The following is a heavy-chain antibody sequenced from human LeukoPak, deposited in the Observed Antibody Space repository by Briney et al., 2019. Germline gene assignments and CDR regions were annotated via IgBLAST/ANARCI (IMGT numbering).Heavy chain of an antibody. CDR1: GFSFSSYD. V-gene: IGHV3-13*04. J-gene: IGHJ6*01. CDR3: TRVLYYFYSGIYYGMEV. Sequence: PGGSLRLSCAASGFSFSSYDMHWVRQATGKGLEWVSAITTAGDTYYPDSVQGRFTISREDAKNSLYLQMNSLSARDTAVYYCTRVLYYFYSGIYYGMEVSGQGTTVTVSS. CDR2: ITTAGDT. D-gene: IGHD3-10*01.